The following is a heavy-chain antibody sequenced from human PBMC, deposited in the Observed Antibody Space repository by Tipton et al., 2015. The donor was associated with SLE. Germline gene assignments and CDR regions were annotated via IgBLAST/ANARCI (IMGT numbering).Heavy chain of an antibody. CDR1: GFMFSNYW. CDR2: MRSEGSHK. Sequence: SLRLSCVASGFMFSNYWMAWVRQAPGKGLEWLTYMRSEGSHKYRETVKGRFTISRDNSKNTLYLQMNSLRAEDTAVYYCVKGPYCSSTSCPKGYYYYYMDVWGKGTTVTVSS. D-gene: IGHD2-2*01. V-gene: IGHV3-30*02. J-gene: IGHJ6*03. CDR3: VKGPYCSSTSCPKGYYYYYMDV.